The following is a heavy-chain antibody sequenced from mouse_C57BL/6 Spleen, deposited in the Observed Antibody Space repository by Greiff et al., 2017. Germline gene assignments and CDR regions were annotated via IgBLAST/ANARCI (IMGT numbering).Heavy chain of an antibody. J-gene: IGHJ1*03. CDR3: ARPITTAPAGYFDV. CDR2: IFPGSGST. CDR1: GYTFTDYY. Sequence: QVQLQQSGPELVKPGASVKISCKASGYTFTDYYINWVKQRPGQGLEWIGWIFPGSGSTYYNEKFKGKATLTVDKSSSTAYMLLSSLTSEDSAVYFCARPITTAPAGYFDVWGTGTTVTVSS. D-gene: IGHD1-1*01. V-gene: IGHV1-75*01.